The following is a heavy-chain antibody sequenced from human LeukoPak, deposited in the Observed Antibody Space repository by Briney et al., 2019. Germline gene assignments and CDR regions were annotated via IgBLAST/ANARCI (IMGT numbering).Heavy chain of an antibody. Sequence: GXSLRLSCAASGFTFDDYAMQWVRQAPGKGLEWVSLISGDGGSTYYADSVKGRLTISRDNSKNSLYLQMNSLRTEDTALYYCAREPREYYYDSSGFQHWGQGTLVTVSS. D-gene: IGHD3-22*01. J-gene: IGHJ1*01. CDR3: AREPREYYYDSSGFQH. CDR1: GFTFDDYA. CDR2: ISGDGGST. V-gene: IGHV3-43*02.